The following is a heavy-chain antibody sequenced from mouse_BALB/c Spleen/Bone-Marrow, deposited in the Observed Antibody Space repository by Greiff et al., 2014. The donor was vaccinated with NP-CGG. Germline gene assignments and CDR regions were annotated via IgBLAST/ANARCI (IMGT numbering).Heavy chain of an antibody. CDR2: ISGGGSYT. J-gene: IGHJ3*01. V-gene: IGHV5-9-2*01. CDR1: GFTFSNYG. CDR3: ARHAYYDQTEVSFVY. Sequence: EVKLVESGGGLVKSGGSLKLSCAASGFTFSNYGMSWVRQTPEKRLEWVATISGGGSYTFYSDSVKGRFTISRDNAKNNLYLQLSSVRSEDTALYYCARHAYYDQTEVSFVYWGQGTLITGSA. D-gene: IGHD2-4*01.